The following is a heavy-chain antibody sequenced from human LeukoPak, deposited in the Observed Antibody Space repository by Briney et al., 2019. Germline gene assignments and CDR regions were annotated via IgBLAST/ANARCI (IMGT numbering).Heavy chain of an antibody. Sequence: GASVKVSCKASGYTFTVYYMHWVRQAPGQGREWMGWINPNSGGTNYAQKFQGRVTMTRDTSISTAYMELSRLRSDDTAVYYCARDATYSSGWYDWFDPWGQGTLVTVSS. J-gene: IGHJ5*02. CDR3: ARDATYSSGWYDWFDP. V-gene: IGHV1-2*02. D-gene: IGHD6-19*01. CDR2: INPNSGGT. CDR1: GYTFTVYY.